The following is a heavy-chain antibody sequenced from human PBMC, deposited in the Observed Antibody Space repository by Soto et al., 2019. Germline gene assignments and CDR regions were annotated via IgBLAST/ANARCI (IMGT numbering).Heavy chain of an antibody. D-gene: IGHD3-10*01. J-gene: IGHJ4*02. CDR2: ISYDGSNK. V-gene: IGHV3-30-3*01. CDR1: GFTFSSYA. Sequence: GGSLRLSCAASGFTFSSYAMHWVRQAPGKGLEWVAVISYDGSNKYYADSVKGRFTISRDNSKNTLYLQMNSLRDEDTAVYYCARDYYGSGSYDYWGQGTLVTVSS. CDR3: ARDYYGSGSYDY.